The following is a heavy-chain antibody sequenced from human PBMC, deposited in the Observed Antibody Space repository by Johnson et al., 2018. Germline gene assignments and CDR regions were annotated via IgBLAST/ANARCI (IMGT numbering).Heavy chain of an antibody. CDR2: RWSDGRTK. CDR3: ARVITHLIVVEIHDAFDI. CDR1: GFTVSRYG. D-gene: IGHD3-22*01. Sequence: VQLVEAVGGVVQPGRSLRLSCAASGFTVSRYGMHWVRQAPGKGLEWVAVRWSDGRTKDYTDAVKGGFNMDRDNSNNKLYLQMNSPRAEDTAVYFWARVITHLIVVEIHDAFDIWGQGTMVPVS. J-gene: IGHJ3*02. V-gene: IGHV3-33*01.